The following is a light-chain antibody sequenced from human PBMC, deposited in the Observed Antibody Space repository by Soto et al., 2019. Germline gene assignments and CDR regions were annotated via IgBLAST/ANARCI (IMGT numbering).Light chain of an antibody. Sequence: DNPLTQSPSSLSASVGDRVTITCRARHSINDWLAWYQQKPGKAPKLLIYDASSLESGVPSRFSGGGSGTEFSLTINALKHAGFANYYCQQYNGFWFGQGTKVDIK. CDR3: QQYNGFW. CDR2: DAS. CDR1: HSINDW. J-gene: IGKJ1*01. V-gene: IGKV1-5*01.